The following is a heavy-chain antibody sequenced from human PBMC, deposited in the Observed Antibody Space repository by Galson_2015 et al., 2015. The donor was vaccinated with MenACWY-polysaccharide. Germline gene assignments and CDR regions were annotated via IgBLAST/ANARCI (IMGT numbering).Heavy chain of an antibody. Sequence: SLRLSCAASGFNFSIYVMTWVRQAPGKGLEWVSAISSGSDSAYYTDSVKGRATISRDNSKDTLHLQMDSLRPEDTAVYYCVKGGWAGHWGQGTLGTVSS. CDR3: VKGGWAGH. J-gene: IGHJ4*02. CDR2: ISSGSDSA. CDR1: GFNFSIYV. D-gene: IGHD6-19*01. V-gene: IGHV3-23*01.